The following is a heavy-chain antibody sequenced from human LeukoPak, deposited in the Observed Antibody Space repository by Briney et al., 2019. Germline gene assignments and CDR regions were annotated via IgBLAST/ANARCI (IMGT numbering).Heavy chain of an antibody. J-gene: IGHJ4*02. CDR3: ARGVDLYFDY. CDR2: ISSSSSYI. V-gene: IGHV3-21*01. D-gene: IGHD3/OR15-3a*01. CDR1: GFTFSTYS. Sequence: PGGSLRLSCAASGFTFSTYSMNWVRQAPGKGLEWVSSISSSSSYIFYADSVKGRFTISRDNAKNSLYLQMNSLRAEDTAVYYCARGVDLYFDYWGQGTLVTVSS.